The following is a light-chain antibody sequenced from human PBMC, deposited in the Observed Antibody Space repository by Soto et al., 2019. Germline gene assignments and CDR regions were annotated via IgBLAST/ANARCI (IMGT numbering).Light chain of an antibody. Sequence: QAVVTQEPSLTVSPGGTVTLTCGSSTGAVTSGHYPYWFQQKPGQAPRTLIYDTSNKHSWTPARFSGSLLGGKAALTLSGAQPEDEAEYYCLLSYNGVFYVFGTGTKVTVL. V-gene: IGLV7-46*01. J-gene: IGLJ1*01. CDR1: TGAVTSGHY. CDR3: LLSYNGVFYV. CDR2: DTS.